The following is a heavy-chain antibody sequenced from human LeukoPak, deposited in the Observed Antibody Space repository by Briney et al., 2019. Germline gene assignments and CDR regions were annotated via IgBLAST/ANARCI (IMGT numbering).Heavy chain of an antibody. V-gene: IGHV4-38-2*02. D-gene: IGHD6-19*01. CDR1: GYSISSGYY. Sequence: SETLSLTCTVSGYSISSGYYWGWIRQPPGKGLEWIGSIYHSGSTYYNPSLKSRVTISVDTSKNQFSLKLSSVTAADTAVYYCARGDLSVAGGFDYWGQGTLVTVSS. J-gene: IGHJ4*02. CDR3: ARGDLSVAGGFDY. CDR2: IYHSGST.